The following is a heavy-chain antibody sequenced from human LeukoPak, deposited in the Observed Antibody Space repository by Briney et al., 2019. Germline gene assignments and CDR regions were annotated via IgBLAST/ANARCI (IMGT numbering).Heavy chain of an antibody. Sequence: GGSLRLSCAASGFTFSSYWMSWVRQAPGKGLEWVANIKQDGSEKYYVDSVKGRFTISRDNAKNSLYLQMSSLRAEDTAVYYCAKDYCSSTSCQFDYWGQGTLVTVSS. CDR2: IKQDGSEK. CDR1: GFTFSSYW. J-gene: IGHJ4*02. CDR3: AKDYCSSTSCQFDY. V-gene: IGHV3-7*03. D-gene: IGHD2-2*01.